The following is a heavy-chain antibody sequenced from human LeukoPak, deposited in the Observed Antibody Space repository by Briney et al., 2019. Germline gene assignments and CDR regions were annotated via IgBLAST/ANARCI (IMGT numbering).Heavy chain of an antibody. CDR3: ARGGDSSGYYWWDYYYYMDV. D-gene: IGHD3-22*01. CDR2: ISSSSSYI. J-gene: IGHJ6*03. V-gene: IGHV3-21*01. CDR1: GFTFSSYA. Sequence: GGSLRLSCVASGFTFSSYAMSWVRQAPGKGLEWVSSISSSSSYIYYADSVKGRFTISRDNDKNSLYLQMNSLRAEDTAVYYCARGGDSSGYYWWDYYYYMDVWGKGTTVTVSS.